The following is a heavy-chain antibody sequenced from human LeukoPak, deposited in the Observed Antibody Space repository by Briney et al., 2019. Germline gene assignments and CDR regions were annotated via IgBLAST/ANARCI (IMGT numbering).Heavy chain of an antibody. D-gene: IGHD3-22*01. J-gene: IGHJ3*02. CDR3: ARLQRITMNAFDI. V-gene: IGHV4-34*01. CDR2: INHSGST. Sequence: SETLSLTCAVYGGSFSGYYWSWIRQPPGKGLDWIGEINHSGSTNYNPSLKSRVTISVDKSKNQFSLKLSSVTAADTAVYYCARLQRITMNAFDIWGQGTMVTVSS. CDR1: GGSFSGYY.